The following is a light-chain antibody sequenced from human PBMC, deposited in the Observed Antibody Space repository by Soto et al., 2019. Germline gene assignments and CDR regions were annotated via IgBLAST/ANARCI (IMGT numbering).Light chain of an antibody. Sequence: QSALTQPPSASGSPGQSVTISCTGTSSDVGGYYSVSWYQQHPGEAPKLIIYEVSKRPSGVPDRFSASKSDNTASLTVSGLQAEDEADYYCSSYAGSKNLVFGGGTKVTVL. J-gene: IGLJ2*01. V-gene: IGLV2-8*01. CDR3: SSYAGSKNLV. CDR1: SSDVGGYYS. CDR2: EVS.